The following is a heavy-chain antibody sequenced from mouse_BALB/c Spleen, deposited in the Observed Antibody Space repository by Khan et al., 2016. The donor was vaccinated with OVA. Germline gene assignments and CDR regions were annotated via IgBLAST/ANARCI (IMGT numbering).Heavy chain of an antibody. V-gene: IGHV1-4*01. Sequence: QVQLKESGAELARPGASVKMSCKASGYTFTNYTMHWVKQRPGQGLEWIGYINPSSGYTNYNQKFKDKATLTADKSSSTAYMQLTSLTSEDSAVYYCVRSPVPPYFFDCWGQGTTLTVSS. CDR1: GYTFTNYT. J-gene: IGHJ2*01. CDR2: INPSSGYT. CDR3: VRSPVPPYFFDC.